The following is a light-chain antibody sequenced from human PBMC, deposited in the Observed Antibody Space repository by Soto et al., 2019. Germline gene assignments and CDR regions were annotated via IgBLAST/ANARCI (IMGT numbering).Light chain of an antibody. CDR2: GIS. CDR3: HQYGSSPTT. V-gene: IGKV3-20*01. J-gene: IGKJ1*01. CDR1: QSITASQ. Sequence: ESVLPQSTGTLSLSPGERATLSCRASQSITASQLAWYQQKPGQAPRLLIYGISSRATGIPDRFSGSGSGTDFSLTISRLEPEDFAVYYCHQYGSSPTTLGQGTKVDIK.